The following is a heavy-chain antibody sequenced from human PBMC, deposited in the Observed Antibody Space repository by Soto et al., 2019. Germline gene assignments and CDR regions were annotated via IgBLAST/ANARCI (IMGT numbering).Heavy chain of an antibody. J-gene: IGHJ6*03. CDR2: MNPTSGNT. Sequence: ALVPGSCQSSGYTFPSDDMNWVRQAPGQGLEWMRLMNPTSGNTGYAQKFQGRVTMTRNTSISTAYMELSSLRSEDTAVYYCARGVVVPAASYYYYYYMDVSGKGTTVTVSS. V-gene: IGHV1-8*01. CDR1: GYTFPSDD. D-gene: IGHD2-2*01. CDR3: ARGVVVPAASYYYYYYMDV.